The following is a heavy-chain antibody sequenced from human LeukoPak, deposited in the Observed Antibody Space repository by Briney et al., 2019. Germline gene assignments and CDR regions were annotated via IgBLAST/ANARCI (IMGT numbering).Heavy chain of an antibody. V-gene: IGHV3-23*01. CDR2: ISGSGGST. CDR1: GFTFSSYA. D-gene: IGHD3-9*01. Sequence: PGGSLRLSCAASGFTFSSYAMSWVRQAPGKGLGWVSAISGSGGSTYYADSVKGRFTISRDNSKNTLYLQMNSLRAEDTAVYYCTRIDYDILTGYPFPFYFDYWGQGTLVTVSS. CDR3: TRIDYDILTGYPFPFYFDY. J-gene: IGHJ4*02.